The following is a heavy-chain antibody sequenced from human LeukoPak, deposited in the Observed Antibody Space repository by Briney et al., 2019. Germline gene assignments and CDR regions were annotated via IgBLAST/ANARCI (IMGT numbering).Heavy chain of an antibody. CDR2: IYTTGST. J-gene: IGHJ5*02. CDR3: ARGAGTPGATGWFDP. CDR1: GVSLHSYL. D-gene: IGHD1-1*01. V-gene: IGHV4-4*07. Sequence: PSETLSLTRTVSGVSLHSYLWSWIRQPAGKGRDLIGRIYTTGSTTYNPSLKSRVTMSVDTAKNQFSLNLTSVTAADTAVYYCARGAGTPGATGWFDPWGQGTLVTVSS.